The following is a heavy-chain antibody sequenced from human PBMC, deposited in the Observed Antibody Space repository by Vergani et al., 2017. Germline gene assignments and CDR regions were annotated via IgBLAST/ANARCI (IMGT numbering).Heavy chain of an antibody. D-gene: IGHD5-12*01. J-gene: IGHJ6*02. CDR1: GFTFNHYA. CDR2: ISGSGGST. Sequence: EVQLLESGGDLVQPGGSLRLSCAASGFTFNHYAMNWVRQAPGKGLEWVSGISGSGGSTYYAGSVKGRFTISRDSSKNTLYLQMNSLSAGDTAVYYCAKANPRNSGYDYLYYYRAMDVWGQGTTVTVSS. V-gene: IGHV3-23*01. CDR3: AKANPRNSGYDYLYYYRAMDV.